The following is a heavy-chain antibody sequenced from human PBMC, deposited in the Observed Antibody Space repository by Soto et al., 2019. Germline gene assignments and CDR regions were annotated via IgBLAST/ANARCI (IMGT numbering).Heavy chain of an antibody. V-gene: IGHV4-39*01. J-gene: IGHJ5*02. CDR3: ASGTRGSWYAFEWFDP. Sequence: QLQLQESGPGLVKPSETLSLTCTVSGGSISSSSYYWGWIRQPPGKGLEWIGSIYYSGSTYYNPSLKSRVTLSVDTSKNQFSLKLSSVTAADTAVYYCASGTRGSWYAFEWFDPWGQGTLVTVSS. CDR2: IYYSGST. D-gene: IGHD6-13*01. CDR1: GGSISSSSYY.